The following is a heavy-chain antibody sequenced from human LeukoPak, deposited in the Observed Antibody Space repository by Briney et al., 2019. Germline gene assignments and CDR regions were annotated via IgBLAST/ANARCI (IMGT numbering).Heavy chain of an antibody. CDR1: GSTLSGYW. D-gene: IGHD3-22*01. CDR2: INRDGGQR. Sequence: PGGSLRLSCAASGSTLSGYWMTWVRQGPGKGLDWVANINRDGGQRSYVDSVKGRFAISRDNAKNSLYLQMSSLKTEDTAVYYCARDISPDDYFDSHKCYYDAFDIWGQGTLVTVSS. V-gene: IGHV3-7*04. J-gene: IGHJ3*02. CDR3: ARDISPDDYFDSHKCYYDAFDI.